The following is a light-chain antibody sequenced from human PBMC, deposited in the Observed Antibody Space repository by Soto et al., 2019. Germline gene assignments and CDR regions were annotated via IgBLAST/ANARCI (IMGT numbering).Light chain of an antibody. CDR3: QQDYNLPGT. Sequence: PGERVTLSCRASQGVSSSYLTWYQQKPGQAPRLLIYGASTRATGIPARFSGSGSGTDFTLTISSLQPEDFAVYYCQQDYNLPGTFGQGTKVDIK. CDR1: QGVSSSY. CDR2: GAS. V-gene: IGKV3D-7*01. J-gene: IGKJ1*01.